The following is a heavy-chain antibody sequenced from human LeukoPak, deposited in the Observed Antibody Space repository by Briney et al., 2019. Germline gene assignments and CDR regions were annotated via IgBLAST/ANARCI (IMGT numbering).Heavy chain of an antibody. D-gene: IGHD2-2*01. V-gene: IGHV4-59*01. CDR3: ARERYCSSTSCRTYDGVDI. Sequence: SETLSLTCTVSGVSISSYYWSWIRQPPGKGLEWVGYIYYSGSTNYNPSLKSRVTISVDTSKNQFSLKLSSVTAADRAVYYCARERYCSSTSCRTYDGVDIWGQGTMVTVSS. J-gene: IGHJ3*02. CDR1: GVSISSYY. CDR2: IYYSGST.